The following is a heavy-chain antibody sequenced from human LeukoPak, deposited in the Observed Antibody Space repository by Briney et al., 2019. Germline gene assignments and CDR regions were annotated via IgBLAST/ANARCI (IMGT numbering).Heavy chain of an antibody. D-gene: IGHD3-3*01. CDR2: ISSGGSTI. J-gene: IGHJ6*02. V-gene: IGHV3-48*03. CDR1: GFTFSSYE. Sequence: GGSLRLSCAASGFTFSSYEMNWVRQAPGKGLEWVSYISSGGSTIYYADSVKGRFTISRDNAKNSLYLQMNSLRAEDTAVYYCASHGGDYYFNGLDVWGQGTTVTVSS. CDR3: ASHGGDYYFNGLDV.